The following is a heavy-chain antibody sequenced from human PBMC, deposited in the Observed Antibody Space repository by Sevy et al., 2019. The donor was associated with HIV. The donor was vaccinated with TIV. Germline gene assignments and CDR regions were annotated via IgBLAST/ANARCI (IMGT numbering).Heavy chain of an antibody. CDR1: GFTFSTYS. CDR3: AREGGLGNSGSYYGGMDV. V-gene: IGHV3-21*01. J-gene: IGHJ6*02. CDR2: ISRINGYI. Sequence: GGSLRLSCAVSGFTFSTYSMNWVRQAPGKGLEWVSCISRINGYIYYADSVKGRFTISRDNAKNSLYLQMNSLRDEDTAVYYCAREGGLGNSGSYYGGMDVWGQGTTVTVSS. D-gene: IGHD1-26*01.